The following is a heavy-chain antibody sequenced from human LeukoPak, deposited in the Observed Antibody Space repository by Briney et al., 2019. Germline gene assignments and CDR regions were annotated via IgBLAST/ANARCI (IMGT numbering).Heavy chain of an antibody. CDR2: ISGSGGST. Sequence: PGGTLRLSCAASGFTFSSYGMSWVRQAPGKGLEWVSAISGSGGSTYYADSVKGRFTISRDNSKNTLYLQMNSLRAEDTAVYYCARFLEWTYDYWGQGTLVTVSS. CDR3: ARFLEWTYDY. D-gene: IGHD3-3*01. CDR1: GFTFSSYG. J-gene: IGHJ4*02. V-gene: IGHV3-23*01.